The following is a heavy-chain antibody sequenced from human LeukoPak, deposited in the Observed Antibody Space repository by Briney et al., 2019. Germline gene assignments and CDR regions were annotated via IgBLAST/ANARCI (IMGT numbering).Heavy chain of an antibody. CDR3: ARRRTTMGIDY. CDR1: GFTFSSYA. CDR2: ISYDGSNK. V-gene: IGHV3-30*04. Sequence: GSLRLSCAASGFTFSSYAMHWVRQAPGKGLEWVAVISYDGSNKYYADSVKGRFTISRDNSKNTLYLQMNSLRAEDTAVYYCARRRTTMGIDYWGQGTLVTVSS. D-gene: IGHD1-1*01. J-gene: IGHJ4*02.